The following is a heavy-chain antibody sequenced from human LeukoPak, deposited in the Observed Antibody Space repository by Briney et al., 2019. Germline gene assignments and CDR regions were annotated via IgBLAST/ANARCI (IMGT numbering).Heavy chain of an antibody. CDR2: INPKTGGT. CDR1: GYTFTDYN. Sequence: ASVKLSCKTSGYTFTDYNIDWVRQAPGQGLEWMGLINPKTGGTEYAQKFQGRVTVTRDTSINTAYMELTSLKSDDTAVYYCAKDVIGDRRVYIDHWGRGTTVTVSS. D-gene: IGHD4-17*01. CDR3: AKDVIGDRRVYIDH. J-gene: IGHJ4*02. V-gene: IGHV1-2*02.